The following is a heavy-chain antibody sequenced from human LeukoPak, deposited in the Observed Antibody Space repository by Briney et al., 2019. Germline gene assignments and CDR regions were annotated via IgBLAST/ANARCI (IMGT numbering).Heavy chain of an antibody. V-gene: IGHV1-8*01. Sequence: GASVTVSCKASGYTFTSYDINWVRQAPGQGLEWMGWMNPNSGNTGYAQKFQGRVTMTRNTSISTAYMELSSLRSEDTAVYYCARGGAVADFNWFDPWGQGTLVTVSS. CDR3: ARGGAVADFNWFDP. D-gene: IGHD6-19*01. CDR1: GYTFTSYD. CDR2: MNPNSGNT. J-gene: IGHJ5*02.